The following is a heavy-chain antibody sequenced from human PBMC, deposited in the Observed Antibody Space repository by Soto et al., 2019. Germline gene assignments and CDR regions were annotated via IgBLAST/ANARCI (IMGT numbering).Heavy chain of an antibody. V-gene: IGHV3-74*01. J-gene: IGHJ4*02. D-gene: IGHD3-3*01. CDR3: VKYDFWSGYLN. CDR2: INSDGSST. CDR1: GFTFSSYW. Sequence: GGSLRLSCAASGFTFSSYWMHWVRQAPGKGLVWVSRINSDGSSTSYADSVKGRFTISRDNAKNTLYLQMNSLRAEDTAVYYCVKYDFWSGYLNWGQGTLVTVSS.